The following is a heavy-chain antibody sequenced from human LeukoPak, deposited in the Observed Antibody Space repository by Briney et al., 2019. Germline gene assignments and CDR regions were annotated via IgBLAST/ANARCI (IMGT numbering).Heavy chain of an antibody. CDR1: GFTFSSYA. V-gene: IGHV3-23*01. CDR3: AKSSGRTAKPHVWSGLRFLEWLSSYYFDY. CDR2: ISGSGGST. J-gene: IGHJ4*02. Sequence: PGGSLRLSCAASGFTFSSYAMSWVRQAPGKGLEWVSTISGSGGSTYYADSVKGRFTISRDNSKNTLYLQMNSLRAEDTAVYYCAKSSGRTAKPHVWSGLRFLEWLSSYYFDYWGQGTLVTVSS. D-gene: IGHD3-3*01.